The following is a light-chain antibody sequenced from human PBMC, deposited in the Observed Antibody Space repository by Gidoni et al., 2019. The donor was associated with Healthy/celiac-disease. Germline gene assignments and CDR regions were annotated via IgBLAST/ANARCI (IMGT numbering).Light chain of an antibody. V-gene: IGLV2-14*01. CDR3: SSYTSSSTRV. CDR1: SSDVGGYNY. Sequence: QSALTQPASVSGSPGQSITISCTGTSSDVGGYNYVSWYQQHPGNATKLMIYDVSNRPSGVSNLFSGSKSGNTASLTISGLQAEDEADYYCSSYTSSSTRVFGGGTKLTVL. J-gene: IGLJ3*02. CDR2: DVS.